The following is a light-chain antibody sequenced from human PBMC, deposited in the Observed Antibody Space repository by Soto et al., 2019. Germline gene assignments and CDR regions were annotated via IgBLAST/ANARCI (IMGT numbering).Light chain of an antibody. CDR2: AAS. CDR3: QQSYSTPIT. J-gene: IGKJ5*01. Sequence: IQLTQSPYSLSTSVRDRVTITCRASQGISSYLAWYQQKPGKAPKLLIYAASSLQSGVPSRFSGSGSGTDFTLTISSLQPEDFATYYCQQSYSTPITFGQGTRLEIK. V-gene: IGKV1-39*01. CDR1: QGISSY.